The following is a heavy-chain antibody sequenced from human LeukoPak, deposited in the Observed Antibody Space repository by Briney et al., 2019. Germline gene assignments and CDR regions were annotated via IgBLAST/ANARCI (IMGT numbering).Heavy chain of an antibody. CDR2: IRYDGSNK. V-gene: IGHV3-30*02. Sequence: PGGSLRLSCAASGFTFSSYGMHWVRQAPGKGLEWVAFIRYDGSNKYYADSVKGRFTISRDNSKNTLYLQMNSLRAEDTAVYYCAKVQRGTSTGPFDYWGPGTLVTVSS. J-gene: IGHJ4*02. CDR3: AKVQRGTSTGPFDY. D-gene: IGHD1-14*01. CDR1: GFTFSSYG.